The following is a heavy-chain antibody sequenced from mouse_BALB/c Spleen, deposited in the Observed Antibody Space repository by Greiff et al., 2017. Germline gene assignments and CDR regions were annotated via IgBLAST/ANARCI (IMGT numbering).Heavy chain of an antibody. J-gene: IGHJ2*01. CDR3: TRRGIGGYDGYFDY. D-gene: IGHD2-2*01. V-gene: IGHV1-63*02. Sequence: VQLQQSGAELVRPGTSVKMSCKAAGYTFTNYWIGWVKQRPGHGLEWIGDIYPGGGYTNYNQKFKGKATLTADKSSSTAYMELRSLTSEDSAVYYCTRRGIGGYDGYFDYWGQGTTLTVSS. CDR1: GYTFTNYW. CDR2: IYPGGGYT.